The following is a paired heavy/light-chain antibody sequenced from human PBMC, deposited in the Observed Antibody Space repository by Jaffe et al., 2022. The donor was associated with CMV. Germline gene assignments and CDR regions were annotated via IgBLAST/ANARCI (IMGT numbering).Heavy chain of an antibody. Sequence: EVQLVESGGGLVQPGGSLRLSCAASGFTFSSYAMSWVRQAPGKGLEWVSAISGSGGSTYYADSVKGRFTISRDNSKNTLYLQMNSLRAEDTAVYYCAKVVDGDPPDYYYYYMDVWGKGTTVTVSS. J-gene: IGHJ6*03. V-gene: IGHV3-23*04. CDR1: GFTFSSYA. D-gene: IGHD4-17*01. CDR2: ISGSGGST. CDR3: AKVVDGDPPDYYYYYMDV.
Light chain of an antibody. Sequence: EIVMTQSPATLSVSPGERATLSCRASQSVSSNLAWYQQKPGQAPRLLIYGASTRATGIPARFSGSGSGTEFTLTISSLQSEDFAVYYCQQYNNWPPKGTFGQGTKVEIK. CDR2: GAS. J-gene: IGKJ1*01. V-gene: IGKV3-15*01. CDR1: QSVSSN. CDR3: QQYNNWPPKGT.